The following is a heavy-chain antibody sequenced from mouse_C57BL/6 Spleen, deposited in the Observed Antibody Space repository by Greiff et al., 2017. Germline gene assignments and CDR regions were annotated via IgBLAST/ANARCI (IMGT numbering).Heavy chain of an antibody. Sequence: VMLVESGPGLVAPSQSLSITCTVSGFSLTSYGVHWVRQPPGKGLEWLVVIWSDGSTTYNSALKSRLSISKDNSKSQVFLKMNSLQTDDTAMYYCARREDDYDGAMDYWGQGTSVTVSS. CDR1: GFSLTSYG. CDR2: IWSDGST. CDR3: ARREDDYDGAMDY. J-gene: IGHJ4*01. V-gene: IGHV2-6*03. D-gene: IGHD2-4*01.